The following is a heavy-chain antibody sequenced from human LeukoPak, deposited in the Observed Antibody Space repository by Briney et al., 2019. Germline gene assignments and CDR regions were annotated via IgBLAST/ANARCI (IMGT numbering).Heavy chain of an antibody. D-gene: IGHD6-19*01. V-gene: IGHV3-20*04. J-gene: IGHJ4*02. CDR1: GFTFDDYG. CDR2: INWNGGST. CDR3: ARVSDISVAAYFDY. Sequence: GGSLRLYCAASGFTFDDYGLSWVRQAPGKGLEWVSTINWNGGSTGYADSVKGRFTISRDNAKNSLYLQMNSLRAEDTALYYCARVSDISVAAYFDYWGQGTLVTVSS.